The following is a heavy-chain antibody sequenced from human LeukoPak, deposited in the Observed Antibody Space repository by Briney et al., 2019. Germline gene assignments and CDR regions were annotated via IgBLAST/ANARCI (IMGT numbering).Heavy chain of an antibody. Sequence: GGSLRLSCAASGFTFSDYDMQWVRQATGKGLEWVSAIGTAGDTYYTGSVKGRFTISRENAKNSLYLQMNSLRAGDTAVYYCARVAKERVGGVYYFDYWGQGTLVTVSS. CDR1: GFTFSDYD. CDR3: ARVAKERVGGVYYFDY. V-gene: IGHV3-13*01. CDR2: IGTAGDT. D-gene: IGHD1-1*01. J-gene: IGHJ4*02.